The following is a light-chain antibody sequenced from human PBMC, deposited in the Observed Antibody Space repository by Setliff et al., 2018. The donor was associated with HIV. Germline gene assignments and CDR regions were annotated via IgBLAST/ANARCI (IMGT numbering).Light chain of an antibody. CDR3: TSYSSNITLGS. J-gene: IGLJ1*01. CDR1: SSDVGGYNY. CDR2: DVS. Sequence: QSALTQPASVSGSPGQSITISCSGTSSDVGGYNYVSWYQQHPGKAPKLMIYDVSNRPSGVSNRFSGSKSGNTASLTISGLQAEDEADYYCTSYSSNITLGSFGTGTKGTVL. V-gene: IGLV2-14*03.